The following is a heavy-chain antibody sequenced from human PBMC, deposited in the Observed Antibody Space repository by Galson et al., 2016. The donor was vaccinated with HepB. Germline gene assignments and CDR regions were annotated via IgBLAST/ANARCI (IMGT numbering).Heavy chain of an antibody. CDR3: AGMVQLERSASLVY. J-gene: IGHJ4*02. Sequence: SVKVSCKASGYTISTYGISWVRQTPGQGLEWMGWISGYIGKRDYVQKFQDRVTMTTDTSTSTAYMELRSLRSDDTAVYYCAGMVQLERSASLVYWGQGTLVTVSS. V-gene: IGHV1-18*01. CDR2: ISGYIGKR. D-gene: IGHD1-1*01. CDR1: GYTISTYG.